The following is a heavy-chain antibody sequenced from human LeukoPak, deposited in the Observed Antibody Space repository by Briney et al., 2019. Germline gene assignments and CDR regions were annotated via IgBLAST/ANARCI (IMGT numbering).Heavy chain of an antibody. J-gene: IGHJ4*02. D-gene: IGHD2-2*01. CDR2: IYYSGST. CDR3: ARHIGYCSSTSCSFFDY. Sequence: PSETLSLTCTVSGGSISSGDYYWSWIRQPPGKGLEWIGYIYYSGSTYYNPSLKSRVTISVDTSKNQFSLKLSSVTAADTAVYYCARHIGYCSSTSCSFFDYWGQGTLVTVSS. V-gene: IGHV4-30-4*08. CDR1: GGSISSGDYY.